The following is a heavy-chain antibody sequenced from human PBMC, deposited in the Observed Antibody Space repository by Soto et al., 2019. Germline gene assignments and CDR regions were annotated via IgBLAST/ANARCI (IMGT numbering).Heavy chain of an antibody. Sequence: GGSLRLSCAASGCTVSSNYMTWVRQAPGKGLEWVSVIYSGGSTYYADSVKGRFTISRDNSKNTLYLQMNSLRAEDTAVYYCAKDIGSGSYLYPDAFDIWGQGTMVTVSS. CDR1: GCTVSSNY. J-gene: IGHJ3*02. CDR2: IYSGGST. D-gene: IGHD3-10*01. CDR3: AKDIGSGSYLYPDAFDI. V-gene: IGHV3-66*01.